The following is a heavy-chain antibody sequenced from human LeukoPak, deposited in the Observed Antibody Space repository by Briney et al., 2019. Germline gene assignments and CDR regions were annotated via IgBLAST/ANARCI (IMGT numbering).Heavy chain of an antibody. J-gene: IGHJ4*02. CDR1: GGSISSYY. V-gene: IGHV4-38-2*02. CDR2: IYHSGTT. Sequence: SETLSLTCTVSGGSISSYYWSWIRQPPGKGLEWIGSIYHSGTTYYNPSLKSRVTISVDTSKNQFSLKLSSVTAADTAVYYCARDLRSNYEPYFDYWGQGTLVTVSS. D-gene: IGHD4-11*01. CDR3: ARDLRSNYEPYFDY.